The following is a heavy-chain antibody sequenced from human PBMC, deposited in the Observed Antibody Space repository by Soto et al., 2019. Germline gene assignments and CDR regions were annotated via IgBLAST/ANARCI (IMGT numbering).Heavy chain of an antibody. CDR3: ARGSGAGIRVGPSLVGEFDY. J-gene: IGHJ4*02. CDR1: GGSFSGYY. D-gene: IGHD6-19*01. Sequence: SETLSLTCAVYGGSFSGYYWSWIRQPPGKGLEWIGEINHSGSTNYNPSLKSRVTISVDTSKNQFSLKLSSVTAADTAVYYCARGSGAGIRVGPSLVGEFDYWGQGTLVTVSS. CDR2: INHSGST. V-gene: IGHV4-34*01.